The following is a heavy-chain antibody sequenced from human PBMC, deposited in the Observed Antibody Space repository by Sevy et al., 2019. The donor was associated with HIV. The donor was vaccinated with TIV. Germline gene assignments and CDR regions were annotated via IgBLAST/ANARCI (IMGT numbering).Heavy chain of an antibody. Sequence: SLRLSCAASGFTFDDYAMHWVRQAPGKGLEWVSGISWNSGSIGYADSVKGRFTISRDNAKNSLYLQMNSLRAEDMALYYCAKGADYDFWSGSLFDYWGQGTLVTVSS. D-gene: IGHD3-3*01. CDR3: AKGADYDFWSGSLFDY. CDR2: ISWNSGSI. J-gene: IGHJ4*02. CDR1: GFTFDDYA. V-gene: IGHV3-9*03.